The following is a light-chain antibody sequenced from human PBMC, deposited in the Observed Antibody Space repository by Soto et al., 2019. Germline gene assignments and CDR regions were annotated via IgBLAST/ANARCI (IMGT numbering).Light chain of an antibody. CDR2: EVS. Sequence: QSALPQPASVSGSPGQSITISCTGTSSDVGGYNSVSWYQQYPGKAPKVMIYEVSNRPSGVSNRFSGSKSGNTASLTISGLQAEDEADYYCSSYINSSTPSYVFGTGTKLTVL. CDR1: SSDVGGYNS. V-gene: IGLV2-14*01. J-gene: IGLJ1*01. CDR3: SSYINSSTPSYV.